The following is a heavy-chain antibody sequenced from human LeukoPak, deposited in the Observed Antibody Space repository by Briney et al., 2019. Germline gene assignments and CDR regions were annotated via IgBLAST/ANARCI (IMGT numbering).Heavy chain of an antibody. CDR3: AKSGVRGVMTPSDF. V-gene: IGHV3-30*02. CDR1: GFTFSSYG. D-gene: IGHD3-10*01. CDR2: IRYDGSNK. J-gene: IGHJ4*02. Sequence: PGGSVRLSCAASGFTFSSYGMHWVRQAPGKGLEWVAFIRYDGSNKYYTDSVKGRFTISRDNSKNTLYLQMNSLRAEDTAGYYCAKSGVRGVMTPSDFWGQGTLVTVSS.